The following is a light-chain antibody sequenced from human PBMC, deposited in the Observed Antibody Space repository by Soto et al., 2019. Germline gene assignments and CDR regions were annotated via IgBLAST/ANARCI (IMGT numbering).Light chain of an antibody. J-gene: IGLJ3*02. CDR1: SGSIASNY. CDR2: EDN. Sequence: NFMLTQPHSVSESPGKTVTISCTRSSGSIASNYVQWYQQRPGSAPTTVIYEDNQRPSGVPDRLSGSIDSSSNSASLTISGLKTEDEADYSCQSYDSSDLRVFGGGTKLTVL. V-gene: IGLV6-57*03. CDR3: QSYDSSDLRV.